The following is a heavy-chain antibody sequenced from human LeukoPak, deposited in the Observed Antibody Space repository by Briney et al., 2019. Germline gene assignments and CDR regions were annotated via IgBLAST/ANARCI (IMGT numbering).Heavy chain of an antibody. J-gene: IGHJ4*02. V-gene: IGHV1-69*05. D-gene: IGHD3-22*01. CDR3: ARGFPHYYDSSGYYQFDY. Sequence: GASVKVSCKASGGTFSSYAISWVRQAPGQGLEWMGRIIPIFGTANYAQKFQGRVTITTDESTSTAYMELSSLRSEDTAVYYCARGFPHYYDSSGYYQFDYWGQGTLVTVSS. CDR2: IIPIFGTA. CDR1: GGTFSSYA.